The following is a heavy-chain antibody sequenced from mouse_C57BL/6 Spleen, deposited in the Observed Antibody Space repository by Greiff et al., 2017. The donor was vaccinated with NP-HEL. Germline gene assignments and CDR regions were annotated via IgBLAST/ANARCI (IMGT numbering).Heavy chain of an antibody. CDR2: INPNNGGT. CDR3: ATRIPHGGYFDD. V-gene: IGHV1-26*01. J-gene: IGHJ2*01. CDR1: GYTFTDYY. Sequence: EVQLQQSGPELVKPGASVKISCKASGYTFTDYYMNWVKQSHGKSLEWIGDINPNNGGTSYNQKFKGKATLTVDKSSSPAYMELRSLTSEDSAVYYCATRIPHGGYFDDWGQGTTLTVSS.